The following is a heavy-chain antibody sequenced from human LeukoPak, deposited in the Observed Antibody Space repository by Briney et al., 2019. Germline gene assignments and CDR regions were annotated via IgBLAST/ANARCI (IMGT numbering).Heavy chain of an antibody. CDR2: IYYSGYT. Sequence: PSETLSLTGTVSGGSISSSSYYWGWIRQPPGKGLEWIGSIYYSGYTYYNPSLESRVTISVDTSKNQFSLKLSSVTTADTAVYYCATSGPGYYYGMDVWGQGTTVTVSS. D-gene: IGHD3-10*01. CDR3: ATSGPGYYYGMDV. V-gene: IGHV4-39*01. J-gene: IGHJ6*02. CDR1: GGSISSSSYY.